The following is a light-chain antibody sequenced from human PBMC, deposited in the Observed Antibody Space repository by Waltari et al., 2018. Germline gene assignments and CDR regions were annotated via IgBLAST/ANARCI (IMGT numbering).Light chain of an antibody. CDR2: AAS. CDR3: QKYNTAPRT. CDR1: QGISNY. V-gene: IGKV1-27*01. Sequence: DIQMTQSPSSLSASVGDRVTITCRASQGISNYLAWYQQKPGKVPKLLVYAASTLQSGVPSRFSGSRSGTDFTLTITSLQPDDVATYYCQKYNTAPRTFGQGTKVEIK. J-gene: IGKJ1*01.